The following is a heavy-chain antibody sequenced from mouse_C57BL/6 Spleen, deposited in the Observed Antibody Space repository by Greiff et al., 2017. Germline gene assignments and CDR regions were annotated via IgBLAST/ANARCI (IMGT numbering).Heavy chain of an antibody. V-gene: IGHV1-55*01. Sequence: QVQLKQPGAELVKPGASVKMSCKASGYTFTSYWITWVKQRPGQGLEWIGDIYPGSGSTNYNEKFKSKATLTVDTSSSTAYMQLSSLTSEDSAVYYCARLAYYDYDVDWYFDVWGTGTTVTVSS. CDR2: IYPGSGST. D-gene: IGHD2-4*01. CDR1: GYTFTSYW. CDR3: ARLAYYDYDVDWYFDV. J-gene: IGHJ1*03.